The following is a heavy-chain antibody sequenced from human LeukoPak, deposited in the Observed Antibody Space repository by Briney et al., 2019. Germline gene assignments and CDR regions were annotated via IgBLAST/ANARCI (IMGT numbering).Heavy chain of an antibody. V-gene: IGHV4-34*01. D-gene: IGHD3-10*01. CDR1: GGSFSGYY. J-gene: IGHJ3*02. CDR2: INHSGST. CDR3: AKSNGYGLVDI. Sequence: PSETLSLTCAVYGGSFSGYYWSWIRQPPGKGPEWIGEINHSGSTSYNPSLKSRVTISVDTSRNQFSLKLNSVTAADTAVYYCAKSNGYGLVDIWGQGTMVTVSS.